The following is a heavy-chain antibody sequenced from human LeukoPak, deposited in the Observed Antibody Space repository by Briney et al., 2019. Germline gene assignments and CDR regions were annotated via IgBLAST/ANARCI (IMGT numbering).Heavy chain of an antibody. CDR2: IYHSGST. CDR3: ARDGSVQDYYYYYMDV. CDR1: GGSISSSNW. V-gene: IGHV4-4*02. D-gene: IGHD2-15*01. J-gene: IGHJ6*03. Sequence: PSGTLSLTCAVSGGSISSSNWWSWVRQPPGKGLEWIGEIYHSGSTNYNPSLKSRVTISVDKSKNQLSLKLSSVTAADTAVYYCARDGSVQDYYYYYMDVWGKGTTVTVSS.